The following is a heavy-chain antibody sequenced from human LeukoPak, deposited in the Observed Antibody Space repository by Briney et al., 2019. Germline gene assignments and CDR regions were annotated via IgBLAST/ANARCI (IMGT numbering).Heavy chain of an antibody. Sequence: SETLSLTCAVYGGSFSGYYWSWIRQPPGKGLEWIGEINHSGSTNYNPSLKSRVTISVDTSKNQFSLKLSSVTAADTAVYYCGITRTYYYYGMDVWGQGTTVTVSS. CDR2: INHSGST. J-gene: IGHJ6*02. CDR1: GGSFSGYY. V-gene: IGHV4-34*01. CDR3: GITRTYYYYGMDV. D-gene: IGHD1-14*01.